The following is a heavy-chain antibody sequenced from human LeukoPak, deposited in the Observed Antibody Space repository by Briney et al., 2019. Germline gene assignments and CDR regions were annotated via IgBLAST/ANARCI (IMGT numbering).Heavy chain of an antibody. Sequence: VASVKVSCKASGGTFSSYAISWVRQAPGQGLEWMGGIIPIFGTANYAQKFQGRVTITADESTSTAYMELSSLRPEDTAVYYCARDLKRGYSSGRYSWGTGSSNDYWGQGTLVTVSS. CDR1: GGTFSSYA. V-gene: IGHV1-69*13. CDR2: IIPIFGTA. D-gene: IGHD6-19*01. CDR3: ARDLKRGYSSGRYSWGTGSSNDY. J-gene: IGHJ4*02.